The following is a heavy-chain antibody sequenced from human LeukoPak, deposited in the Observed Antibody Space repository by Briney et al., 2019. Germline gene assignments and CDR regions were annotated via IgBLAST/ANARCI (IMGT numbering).Heavy chain of an antibody. CDR1: GGSISSYY. V-gene: IGHV4-59*01. CDR2: IYYSGST. D-gene: IGHD3-22*01. J-gene: IGHJ4*02. Sequence: SETLSLTCSVSGGSISSYYWSWIRQPPGKGLEWIGYIYYSGSTNYNPSLKSRVTISVDTSKNQFSLRLSSVTAADTAVYFCARVTGYIVEDYFDYWGQGTLVTVSS. CDR3: ARVTGYIVEDYFDY.